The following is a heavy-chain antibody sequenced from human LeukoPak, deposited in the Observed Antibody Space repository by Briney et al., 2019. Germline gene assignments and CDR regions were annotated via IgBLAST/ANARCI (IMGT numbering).Heavy chain of an antibody. CDR3: ARENSYGPYGMDV. Sequence: VASVKVSCKASGGTFSSYAISWVRQAPGQGLEWMGWINPNSGGTNYAQKFQGWVTMTRDTSISIAYMELSRLRSDDTAVYYCARENSYGPYGMDVWGQGTTVTVSS. CDR1: GGTFSSYA. CDR2: INPNSGGT. D-gene: IGHD5-18*01. J-gene: IGHJ6*02. V-gene: IGHV1-2*04.